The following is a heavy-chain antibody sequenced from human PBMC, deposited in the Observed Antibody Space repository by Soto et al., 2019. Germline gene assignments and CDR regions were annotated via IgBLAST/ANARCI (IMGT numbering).Heavy chain of an antibody. Sequence: ASVNVSCKASGYTFTNFGVTCVRRAPGQGLEWMGWISAYTDTPNYAQKFQGRVTMTIDTSTSTAYMDLRSLTSDDTAVYYCARLIPGVEAWFEHWGKGTMVIVSA. J-gene: IGHJ5*02. D-gene: IGHD2-2*01. V-gene: IGHV1-18*01. CDR1: GYTFTNFG. CDR3: ARLIPGVEAWFEH. CDR2: ISAYTDTP.